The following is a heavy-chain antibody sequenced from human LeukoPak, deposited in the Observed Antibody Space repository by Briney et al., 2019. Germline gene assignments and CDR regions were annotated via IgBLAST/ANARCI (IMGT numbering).Heavy chain of an antibody. J-gene: IGHJ4*02. CDR2: ITGSGDNT. CDR3: AKDPTPYVGASAD. CDR1: GFTFSKFA. V-gene: IGHV3-23*01. Sequence: GGSLRLCCAASGFTFSKFAMIWVRQAPGKGLEWVSTITGSGDNTYYTDSVKGRFTFSRDNSKSTLYLQMNSLRAEDTAVYYCAKDPTPYVGASADWGQGTLVTVSS. D-gene: IGHD1-26*01.